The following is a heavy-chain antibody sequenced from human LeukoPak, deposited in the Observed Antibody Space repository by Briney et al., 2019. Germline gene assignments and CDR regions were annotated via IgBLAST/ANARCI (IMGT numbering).Heavy chain of an antibody. CDR2: INAGNGNT. Sequence: ASVKVSCKASGYTFTSYAMHWVRQAPGQRPEWMGWINAGNGNTKYSQKFQGRVTITRDTSASTAYMELSSLRSEDTAVYYCARALPYSSGWYQLGYWGQGTLVTVSS. J-gene: IGHJ4*02. V-gene: IGHV1-3*01. CDR3: ARALPYSSGWYQLGY. D-gene: IGHD6-19*01. CDR1: GYTFTSYA.